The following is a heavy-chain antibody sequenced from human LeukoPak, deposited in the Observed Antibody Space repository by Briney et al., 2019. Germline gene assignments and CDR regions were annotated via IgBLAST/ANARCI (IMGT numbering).Heavy chain of an antibody. J-gene: IGHJ4*02. D-gene: IGHD4-17*01. CDR2: IEGDGSEK. V-gene: IGHV3-7*01. CDR1: GFTSSSFW. CDR3: ARGHYGDQRQ. Sequence: SGGSLRLSSAASGFTSSSFWMNWVRQAPGEGLEWVANIEGDGSEKYYVDSVKGRFTISRDNAKNSLYLEMNNLRPEDTAVYYCARGHYGDQRQWGQGTLVTVSS.